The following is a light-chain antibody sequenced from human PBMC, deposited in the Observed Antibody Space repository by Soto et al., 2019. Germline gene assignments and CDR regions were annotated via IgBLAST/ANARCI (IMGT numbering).Light chain of an antibody. J-gene: IGLJ3*02. CDR2: EVS. Sequence: QSALTQPASVSGSPGQSITISCTGTSSDVGRYNYVSWYQQHPGKAPKVMIYEVSNRPSGVSDRSSGSKSVNTASLTISGLQPEDEADYYCSSYTSSSTLVFGGGTKLTVL. CDR1: SSDVGRYNY. V-gene: IGLV2-14*01. CDR3: SSYTSSSTLV.